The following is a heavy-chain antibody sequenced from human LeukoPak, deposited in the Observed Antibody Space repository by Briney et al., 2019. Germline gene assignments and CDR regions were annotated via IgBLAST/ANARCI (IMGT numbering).Heavy chain of an antibody. D-gene: IGHD4-17*01. CDR1: GYTFTGYY. V-gene: IGHV1-2*06. J-gene: IGHJ4*02. Sequence: ASVKVSCKASGYTFTGYYIHWVRQAPGQGLEWMGRINPNSGGTNYAQKFQGRVTMTRDTSISTAYMELSRLRSEDTAVYYCARGNGDYAYDYWGQGTLVTVSS. CDR3: ARGNGDYAYDY. CDR2: INPNSGGT.